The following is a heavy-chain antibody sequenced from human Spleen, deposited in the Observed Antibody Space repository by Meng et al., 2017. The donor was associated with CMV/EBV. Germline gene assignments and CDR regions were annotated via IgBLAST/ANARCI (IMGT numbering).Heavy chain of an antibody. D-gene: IGHD2-2*01. CDR3: AKEYCSSASCYPSNFDY. Sequence: GGSLRLSCAASGFIFSSYAMSWVRQAPGKGLEWVSGISSDSDTIGYADSVKGRFTISRDNARNSLYLQMNSLRAEDTAVYYCAKEYCSSASCYPSNFDYWGQGTLVTVSS. CDR2: ISSDSDTI. J-gene: IGHJ4*02. V-gene: IGHV3-9*01. CDR1: GFIFSSYA.